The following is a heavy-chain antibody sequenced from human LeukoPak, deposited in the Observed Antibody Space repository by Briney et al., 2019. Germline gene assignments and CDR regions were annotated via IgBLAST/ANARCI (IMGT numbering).Heavy chain of an antibody. CDR1: GGSISSYY. CDR3: ARHSLGYLDGSFDY. V-gene: IGHV4-4*09. J-gene: IGHJ4*02. Sequence: LETLSLTCTVSGGSISSYYWSWIRQPPGKGLEWIGYIYTSGSTSYNPSLKSRVTISVDTSKNQFSLKLSSVTAADTAVYYCARHSLGYLDGSFDYWGQGTLVTVSS. CDR2: IYTSGST. D-gene: IGHD5-24*01.